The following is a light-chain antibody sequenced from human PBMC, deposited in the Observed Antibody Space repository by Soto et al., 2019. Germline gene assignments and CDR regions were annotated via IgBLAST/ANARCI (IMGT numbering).Light chain of an antibody. J-gene: IGLJ1*01. V-gene: IGLV2-14*01. CDR3: SSYTSSSIDYV. CDR2: EVS. CDR1: SSDVGGYNY. Sequence: QSVLTQPASVSGSPGQSITISCTGTSSDVGGYNYVSWYQQHPGKAPKRMIYEVSNRPSGVSNRFSGSKSGNTSSLTISGLQAEDEADYYCSSYTSSSIDYVFGTGTKLTVL.